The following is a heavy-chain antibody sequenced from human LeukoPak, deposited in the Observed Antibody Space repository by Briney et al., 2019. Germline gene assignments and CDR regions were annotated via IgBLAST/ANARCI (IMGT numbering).Heavy chain of an antibody. CDR3: ARFDSSGYYFQNDY. CDR1: GYTFTSYD. D-gene: IGHD3-22*01. Sequence: ASVNVSCKASGYTFTSYDINWVRQATGQGLEWMGWMNPNSGNTGYAQKFQGRVTMTRNTSISTAYMELSSLRSEDTAVYYCARFDSSGYYFQNDYWGQGTLVTVSS. V-gene: IGHV1-8*01. J-gene: IGHJ4*02. CDR2: MNPNSGNT.